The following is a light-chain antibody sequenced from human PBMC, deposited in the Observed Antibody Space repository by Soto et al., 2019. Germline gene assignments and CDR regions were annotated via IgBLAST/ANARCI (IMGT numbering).Light chain of an antibody. Sequence: DIVLTQSPGTLSLSPGERATLSCRASQSISSNYLAWYQQQPGQAPRLVIHGASSRANDIPDRFSGSGSGTDFTLTISRMEPEDFAVYYCQQYVTSPYTFGQGTKLEI. CDR1: QSISSNY. J-gene: IGKJ2*01. CDR2: GAS. V-gene: IGKV3-20*01. CDR3: QQYVTSPYT.